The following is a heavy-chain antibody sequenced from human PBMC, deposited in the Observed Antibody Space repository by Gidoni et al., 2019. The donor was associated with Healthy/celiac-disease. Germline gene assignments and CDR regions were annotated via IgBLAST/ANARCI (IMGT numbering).Heavy chain of an antibody. J-gene: IGHJ3*02. V-gene: IGHV4-30-4*01. D-gene: IGHD4-17*01. CDR3: ARGGGDSGGDAFDI. CDR1: GAPISLGDYY. Sequence: QVQLQESGPGLVKPSQTLSPPCPVPGAPISLGDYYWRWFRQPPGKGLEWIGYIYYSGSTYYNPSLKSRVTISVDTSKNQFSLKLSSVTAADTAVYYCARGGGDSGGDAFDIWGQGTMVTVSS. CDR2: IYYSGST.